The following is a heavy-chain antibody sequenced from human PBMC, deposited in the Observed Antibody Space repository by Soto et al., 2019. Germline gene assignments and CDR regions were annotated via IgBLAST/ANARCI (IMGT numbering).Heavy chain of an antibody. CDR2: IMPIFGTV. D-gene: IGHD7-27*01. CDR3: ARDGAGDGLDY. J-gene: IGHJ4*02. V-gene: IGHV1-69*01. Sequence: QVQLVQSGAEVKKPGSSVKVSCKASGGTFSSYTVSWVRQAPGQGLEWMGGIMPIFGTVSYAQKFQGRVTITADESTSTAYMELSSLTSDDTAFYYCARDGAGDGLDYWGQETLVTVSS. CDR1: GGTFSSYT.